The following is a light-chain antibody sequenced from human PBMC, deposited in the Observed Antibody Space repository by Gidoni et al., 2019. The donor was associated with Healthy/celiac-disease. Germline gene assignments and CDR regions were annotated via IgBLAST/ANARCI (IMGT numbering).Light chain of an antibody. CDR1: QSISSR. CDR2: DAS. CDR3: QQYNGYPWT. V-gene: IGKV1-5*01. Sequence: DIQMTQSPSTLSASVGDRVTITCRASQSISSRLAWYQQKPGKAPKLLIYDASTLESGVPPRFSGSGSGTEFTLTISSLQPDEFATYYCQQYNGYPWTFGRXTKVEVK. J-gene: IGKJ1*01.